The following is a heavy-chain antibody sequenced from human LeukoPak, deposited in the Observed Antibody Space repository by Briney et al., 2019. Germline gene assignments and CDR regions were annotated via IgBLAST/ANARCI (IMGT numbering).Heavy chain of an antibody. CDR3: ARQSLGASGLDH. J-gene: IGHJ4*02. Sequence: GGSLRLSCAVSGSTFNSHHMHWVRQAPNKGLDWVAVAPHDGTSPSHAASVNGRFTISRDNSKDTVFLQMDSLRVDDTAIYYCARQSLGASGLDHWGQGVLVTVS. D-gene: IGHD1-26*01. CDR2: APHDGTSP. CDR1: GSTFNSHH. V-gene: IGHV3-30*03.